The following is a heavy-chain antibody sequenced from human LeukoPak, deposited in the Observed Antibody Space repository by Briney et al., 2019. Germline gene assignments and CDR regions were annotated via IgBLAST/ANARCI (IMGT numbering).Heavy chain of an antibody. CDR1: GFTFSSYA. V-gene: IGHV3-30-3*01. CDR2: ISYDGSNK. Sequence: GGSLRLSCAASGFTFSSYAMSWVRQAPGKGLEWVAVISYDGSNKYYADSVKGRFTISRDNSKNTLYLQMNSLRAEDTAVYYRARGDAGPLDYWGQRTLVTVSS. CDR3: ARGDAGPLDY. D-gene: IGHD1-14*01. J-gene: IGHJ4*02.